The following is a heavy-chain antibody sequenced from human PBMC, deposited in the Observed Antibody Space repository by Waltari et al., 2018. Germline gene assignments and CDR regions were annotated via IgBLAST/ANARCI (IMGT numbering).Heavy chain of an antibody. Sequence: QLQLQESGPGLVKPSETLSLTCTVSGGSISSSSYYWGWIRQPPGKGLEWIGSIYYSGSTYYNPSLKSRVTISVDTSKNQFSLKLSSVTAADTAVYYCARSNPIGVFDYWGQGTLVTVSS. V-gene: IGHV4-39*01. D-gene: IGHD3-10*01. CDR2: IYYSGST. CDR1: GGSISSSSYY. J-gene: IGHJ4*02. CDR3: ARSNPIGVFDY.